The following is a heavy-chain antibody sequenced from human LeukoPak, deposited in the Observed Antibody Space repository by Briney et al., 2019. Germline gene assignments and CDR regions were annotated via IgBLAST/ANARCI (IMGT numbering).Heavy chain of an antibody. Sequence: GGSLRLSCAASGFTFSSYGMSWVRQAPGKGLEWVSAISGSGGSTYYADSVKGRFTISRDNAKNSLYLQMNSLRAEDTAVYYCARDMDLLINAFDFWGQGTMVTVSS. CDR3: ARDMDLLINAFDF. CDR1: GFTFSSYG. J-gene: IGHJ3*01. D-gene: IGHD3-9*01. CDR2: ISGSGGST. V-gene: IGHV3-23*01.